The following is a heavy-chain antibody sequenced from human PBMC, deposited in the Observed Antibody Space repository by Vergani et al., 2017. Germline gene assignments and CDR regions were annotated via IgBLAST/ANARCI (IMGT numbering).Heavy chain of an antibody. V-gene: IGHV4-34*01. CDR2: INHSGSP. CDR1: CGPFRGYY. Sequence: QVQLQQWGAGLLQPSETLSLPCAVYCGPFRGYYWSWIRQPPGKGLQWIGEINHSGSPNYNPSLKNRVTISVDTSKNQFSLKLSSVTAADTAVYYCARGGGAVAVTSGYFDLWGRGTLVTVSS. J-gene: IGHJ2*01. D-gene: IGHD6-19*01. CDR3: ARGGGAVAVTSGYFDL.